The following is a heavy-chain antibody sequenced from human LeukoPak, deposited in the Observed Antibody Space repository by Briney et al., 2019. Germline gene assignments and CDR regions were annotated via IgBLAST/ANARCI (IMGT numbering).Heavy chain of an antibody. D-gene: IGHD1-26*01. CDR2: IHYTGST. J-gene: IGHJ4*02. CDR3: ARDGYSGSSLFDY. Sequence: SETLSLTCTVSGGSISSHFWSWIRQPPGKGLEWIGYIHYTGSTNYNPSLKSRVTMSVDTSKNQFSLKLSSVTAADTAVYYCARDGYSGSSLFDYWGQGALVTVSS. V-gene: IGHV4-59*11. CDR1: GGSISSHF.